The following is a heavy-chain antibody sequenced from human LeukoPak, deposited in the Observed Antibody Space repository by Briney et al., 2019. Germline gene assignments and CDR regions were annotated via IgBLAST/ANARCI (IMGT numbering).Heavy chain of an antibody. CDR1: GFTFSSYS. D-gene: IGHD2-2*03. CDR3: ARVWILDAFDI. Sequence: GGSLRLSRAASGFTFSSYSMNWVRQAPGKGLEWVSSISSSSSYIYYADSVKGRFTISRDNAKNSLYLQMNSLRAEDTAVYYCARVWILDAFDIWGQGTMVTVSS. CDR2: ISSSSSYI. J-gene: IGHJ3*02. V-gene: IGHV3-21*01.